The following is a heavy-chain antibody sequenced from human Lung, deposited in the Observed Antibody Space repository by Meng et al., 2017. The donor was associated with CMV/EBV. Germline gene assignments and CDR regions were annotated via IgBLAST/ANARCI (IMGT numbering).Heavy chain of an antibody. CDR2: VYYSGTT. Sequence: SXTLSLTCTISGGSFSSYYCSWIRQPPGKGLEWIGYVYYSGTTNYNPSFKSRIYITIDTSKNQFSLELSSGTAADTAVYYCARGNYYYGLDVWGQGTTVTVSS. CDR3: ARGNYYYGLDV. CDR1: GGSFSSYY. V-gene: IGHV4-59*01. J-gene: IGHJ6*02.